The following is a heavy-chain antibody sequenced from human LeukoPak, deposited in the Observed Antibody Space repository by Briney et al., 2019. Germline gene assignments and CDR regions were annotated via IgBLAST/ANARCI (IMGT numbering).Heavy chain of an antibody. CDR2: INSDGSST. CDR1: GFSFSNYW. Sequence: GGSLRLSCAASGFSFSNYWMHWVRQAPGKGLVWVSHINSDGSSTTYADSVKGRFTISRDNAKNTLYLQMNSLRVEDTAVYYCARGGVTVITERYGFDVWGQGTMVTVSS. J-gene: IGHJ3*01. D-gene: IGHD4-23*01. CDR3: ARGGVTVITERYGFDV. V-gene: IGHV3-74*01.